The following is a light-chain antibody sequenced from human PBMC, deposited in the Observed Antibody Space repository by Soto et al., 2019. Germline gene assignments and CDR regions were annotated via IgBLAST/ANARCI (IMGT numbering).Light chain of an antibody. CDR2: DAS. V-gene: IGKV1-5*01. CDR3: QQYNSYPRT. J-gene: IGKJ1*01. CDR1: QSISSW. Sequence: DIQMTQSPSTLSASVGDRVTITCRASQSISSWLAWYQQKPGKAPKLLIYDASSLESGVPSRFSGSGSGTEFTLNISSLQHDDFATYYCQQYNSYPRTFGQGTKVDIK.